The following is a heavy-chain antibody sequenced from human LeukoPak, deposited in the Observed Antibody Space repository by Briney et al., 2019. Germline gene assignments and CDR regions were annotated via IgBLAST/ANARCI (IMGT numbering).Heavy chain of an antibody. V-gene: IGHV3-49*03. J-gene: IGHJ4*02. CDR2: IRSKAYGGTT. Sequence: PSGGSLRLSCTASGFTFGDYAMSWFRQAPGKGLEWVGFIRSKAYGGTTEYAASVKGRFTISRDDSKGIAYLQMNSLKTEDTAVYYCTRDGSGSYYNRYFDYWGQGTLVTVSS. D-gene: IGHD3-10*01. CDR1: GFTFGDYA. CDR3: TRDGSGSYYNRYFDY.